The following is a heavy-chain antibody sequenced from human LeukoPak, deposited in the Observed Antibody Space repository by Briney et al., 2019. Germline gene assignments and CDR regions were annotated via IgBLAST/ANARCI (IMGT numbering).Heavy chain of an antibody. Sequence: PGGSLRLSCAASGFTLSSYWMSWVRQAPGKGLEWVANIKQDGSEKYYMDSVKGRFTISRDNTKNSLYLQMNSLRAEDTAVYYCARTIMRTYYYDSSGYYFDYWGQGTLVTVSS. J-gene: IGHJ4*02. V-gene: IGHV3-7*01. CDR3: ARTIMRTYYYDSSGYYFDY. D-gene: IGHD3-22*01. CDR2: IKQDGSEK. CDR1: GFTLSSYW.